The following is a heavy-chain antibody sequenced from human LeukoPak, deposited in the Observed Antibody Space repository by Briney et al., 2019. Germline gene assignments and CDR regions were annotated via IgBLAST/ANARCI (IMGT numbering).Heavy chain of an antibody. CDR2: ISTSSTTI. V-gene: IGHV3-48*01. J-gene: IGHJ4*02. CDR1: GFTFSSYG. CDR3: ARDSSYAFDY. D-gene: IGHD5-18*01. Sequence: QPGGSLRLSCAASGFTFSSYGMNWVRQAPGKGLEWVSYISTSSTTIDYADSVKGRFTISRDNAKNSLYLQMDSLRAEDTAVYYCARDSSYAFDYWGQGTLVTVSS.